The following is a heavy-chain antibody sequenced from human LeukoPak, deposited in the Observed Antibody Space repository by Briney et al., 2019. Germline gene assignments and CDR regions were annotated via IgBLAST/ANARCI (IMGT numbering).Heavy chain of an antibody. Sequence: PGGSLRLSCAASGFTLSGYAMNWVRQAPGKGLEWVSSISTGGAYIYYADSVKGRFTISRDNAKNSLYLQMNSLRAEDTAVYYCAKVKDIVVVPAAILRDYGMDVWGQGTTVTVSS. D-gene: IGHD2-2*02. CDR3: AKVKDIVVVPAAILRDYGMDV. V-gene: IGHV3-21*01. CDR2: ISTGGAYI. J-gene: IGHJ6*02. CDR1: GFTLSGYA.